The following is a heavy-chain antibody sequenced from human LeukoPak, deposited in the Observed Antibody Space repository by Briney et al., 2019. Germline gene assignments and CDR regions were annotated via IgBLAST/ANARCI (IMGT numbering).Heavy chain of an antibody. V-gene: IGHV1-24*01. J-gene: IGHJ3*02. CDR1: GYTLTELS. CDR3: ATDVVGARGAFDI. Sequence: ASVNVSCKVSGYTLTELSMYLVGQAPRTPLEWAGGFDPEDGETIYAQKFQGRVTMTEDTSTDTAYMELSSLRSEDTAVYYCATDVVGARGAFDIWGQGTMVTVSS. CDR2: FDPEDGET. D-gene: IGHD2-15*01.